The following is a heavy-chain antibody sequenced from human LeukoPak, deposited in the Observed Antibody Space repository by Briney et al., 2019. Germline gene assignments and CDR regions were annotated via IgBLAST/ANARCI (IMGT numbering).Heavy chain of an antibody. CDR2: TYYRSKWYN. CDR1: GDSVSSNSAA. Sequence: SQTLSLTCAISGDSVSSNSAAWNWIRQSPSRGLEWLGRTYYRSKWYNDYAVSVKSRITINPDTSKNQFSLQLNSVTPEDTAVYYCARAPSGSSWYGGVSYYYYYMDVWGKGTTLTISS. J-gene: IGHJ6*03. D-gene: IGHD6-13*01. V-gene: IGHV6-1*01. CDR3: ARAPSGSSWYGGVSYYYYYMDV.